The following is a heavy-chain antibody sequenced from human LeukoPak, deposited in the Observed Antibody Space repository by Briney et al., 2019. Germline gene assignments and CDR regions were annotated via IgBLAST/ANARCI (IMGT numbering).Heavy chain of an antibody. CDR1: GGSISKSSYY. CDR3: ARRMSSSWYFDY. Sequence: PSETLSLTCTVSGGSISKSSYYWGWIRQPPGKGLKWIGHIHYSGTTHYNPSLKSRVTISVDTSKNQFSLKLSSVIAAGTAMYYCARRMSSSWYFDYWGQGTLVTVSS. CDR2: IHYSGTT. V-gene: IGHV4-39*01. D-gene: IGHD6-13*01. J-gene: IGHJ4*02.